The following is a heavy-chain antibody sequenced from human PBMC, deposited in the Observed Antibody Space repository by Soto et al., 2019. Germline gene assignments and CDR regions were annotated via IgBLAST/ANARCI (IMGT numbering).Heavy chain of an antibody. CDR3: ARGGKYCTNGVCPFYGMDV. CDR2: ISAYNGNT. Sequence: ASVKVSCKASGYTFTSYVISWVRQAPGQGLEWMGWISAYNGNTNYAQKLQGRVTMTTDTSTSTAYMELRSLRSDDTAVYYCARGGKYCTNGVCPFYGMDVWGQGTTVTVSS. D-gene: IGHD2-8*01. J-gene: IGHJ6*02. V-gene: IGHV1-18*01. CDR1: GYTFTSYV.